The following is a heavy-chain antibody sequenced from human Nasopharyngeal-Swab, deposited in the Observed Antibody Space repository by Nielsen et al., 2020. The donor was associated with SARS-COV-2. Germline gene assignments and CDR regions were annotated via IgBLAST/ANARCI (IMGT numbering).Heavy chain of an antibody. CDR3: ARVGQQRLKY. Sequence: GESLKISCAASGFTFSDYYMSWIRQAPGKGLEWVSYISISGSTIYYADSVKGRFTISRDNAKNSLYLQKNSLRAEDTAVYYCARVGQQRLKYWGQGTLVTVSS. CDR1: GFTFSDYY. D-gene: IGHD6-13*01. J-gene: IGHJ4*02. CDR2: ISISGSTI. V-gene: IGHV3-11*04.